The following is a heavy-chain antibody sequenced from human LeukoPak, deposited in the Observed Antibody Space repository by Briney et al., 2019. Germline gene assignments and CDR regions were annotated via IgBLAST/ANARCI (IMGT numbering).Heavy chain of an antibody. D-gene: IGHD3-10*01. J-gene: IGHJ5*02. CDR2: IRSKANSYAT. Sequence: GGSLKLSCAASGFTFSGSAMHWVRQASGKGLEWVGRIRSKANSYATAYAASVKGRFTISRDNAKNSLYLQMNSLRAEDTAVYYCARDMAYGSGSYPPWFDPWGQGTLVTVSS. CDR3: ARDMAYGSGSYPPWFDP. V-gene: IGHV3-73*01. CDR1: GFTFSGSA.